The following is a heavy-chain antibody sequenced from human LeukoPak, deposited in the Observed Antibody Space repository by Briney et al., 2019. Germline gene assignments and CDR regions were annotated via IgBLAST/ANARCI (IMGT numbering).Heavy chain of an antibody. V-gene: IGHV3-30*01. Sequence: GGSLRLSCAASGFTFSRYAMHWVRQAPGKGLEWVAVISYDGSNKYYADSVKGRFTISRDNSKNTLYLQMNSLRAEDTAVYYCARDAGRGWYIAYFDYWGQGTLVTVSS. CDR3: ARDAGRGWYIAYFDY. D-gene: IGHD1-1*01. CDR2: ISYDGSNK. J-gene: IGHJ4*02. CDR1: GFTFSRYA.